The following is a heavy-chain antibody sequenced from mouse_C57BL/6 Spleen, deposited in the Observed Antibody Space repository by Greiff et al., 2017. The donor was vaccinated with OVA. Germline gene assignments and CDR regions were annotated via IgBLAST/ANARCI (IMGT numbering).Heavy chain of an antibody. J-gene: IGHJ4*01. CDR3: ARYRTVVAPYAMDY. Sequence: EVHLVESGGGLVQPGGSLSLSCAASGFTFTDYYMSWVRQPPGKALEWLGFIRNKANGYTNEYSASVKGRFTISRDNSQSILYLQMDALRAEDSATYYCARYRTVVAPYAMDYWGQGTSVTVSS. CDR2: IRNKANGYTN. D-gene: IGHD1-1*01. V-gene: IGHV7-3*01. CDR1: GFTFTDYY.